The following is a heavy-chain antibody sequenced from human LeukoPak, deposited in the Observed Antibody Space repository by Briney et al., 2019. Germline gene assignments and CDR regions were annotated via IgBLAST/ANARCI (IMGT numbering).Heavy chain of an antibody. CDR1: GYTFASHD. CDR3: ATEGNYNWFDS. V-gene: IGHV1-8*01. CDR2: MNPNRGNT. J-gene: IGHJ5*01. Sequence: GASVKVSCRASGYTFASHDINWVRQTSGQGLDGMGWMNPNRGNTGYAQKFQGRVTMTRNTSISTAYMELSSLRFEDTAVYYCATEGNYNWFDSWGQGTLVTVSS. D-gene: IGHD1-1*01.